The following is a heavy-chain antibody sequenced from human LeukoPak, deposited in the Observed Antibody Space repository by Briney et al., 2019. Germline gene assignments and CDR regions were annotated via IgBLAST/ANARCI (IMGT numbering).Heavy chain of an antibody. CDR1: GGSISSGDYY. Sequence: SQTPSLTCTVSGGSISSGDYYWSWIRQPPGKGLEWIGYIYYSGSTYYNPSLKSRVTISVDTSRNQFSLKLSSVTAADTAVYYCARVPLRLGELSAFDAFDIWGQGTMVTVSS. D-gene: IGHD3-16*02. V-gene: IGHV4-30-4*08. J-gene: IGHJ3*02. CDR3: ARVPLRLGELSAFDAFDI. CDR2: IYYSGST.